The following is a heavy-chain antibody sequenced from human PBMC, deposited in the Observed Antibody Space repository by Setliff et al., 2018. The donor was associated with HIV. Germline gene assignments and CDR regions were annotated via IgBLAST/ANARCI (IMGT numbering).Heavy chain of an antibody. CDR1: GYSISSGYY. D-gene: IGHD6-19*01. CDR3: AMSPYSSGLFDY. V-gene: IGHV4-38-2*01. Sequence: PSETLSLTCAVSGYSISSGYYWGWIRQPPGKGLEWIGSIYYSGSTSYCPSLKSRVTMSVDTSKNQFSLKLSSVTAEDTAVYYCAMSPYSSGLFDYWGQGTLVTVSS. J-gene: IGHJ4*02. CDR2: IYYSGST.